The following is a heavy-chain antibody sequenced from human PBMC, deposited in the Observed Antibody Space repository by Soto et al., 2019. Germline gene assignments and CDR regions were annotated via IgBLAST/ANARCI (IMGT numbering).Heavy chain of an antibody. D-gene: IGHD3-3*01. CDR1: GGTFSSYS. Sequence: SVKVSCKASGGTFSSYSISWVRQAPGQGLGWMGGIIPIFGTANYAQKFQGRVTITADEPTSTAYMELSSLRSEDTAVYYCARERTDDFWSGYHNNNWFDPWGQGTLVTVSS. V-gene: IGHV1-69*13. CDR3: ARERTDDFWSGYHNNNWFDP. J-gene: IGHJ5*02. CDR2: IIPIFGTA.